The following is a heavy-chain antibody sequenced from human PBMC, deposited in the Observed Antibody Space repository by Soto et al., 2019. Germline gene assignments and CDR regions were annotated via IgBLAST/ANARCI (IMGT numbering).Heavy chain of an antibody. CDR2: IPYDGSKT. Sequence: QVQLVESGGGVVQPGRSLRLSCAASGFTFSGYAMHWVRQAPGKGLEWVAVIPYDGSKTYHADSVKGRFTISRDNSKNTLYLQMNSLRAEDTAVYYCATENKNWELLYWGQGTLVTVSS. CDR1: GFTFSGYA. J-gene: IGHJ4*02. CDR3: ATENKNWELLY. D-gene: IGHD1-26*01. V-gene: IGHV3-30-3*01.